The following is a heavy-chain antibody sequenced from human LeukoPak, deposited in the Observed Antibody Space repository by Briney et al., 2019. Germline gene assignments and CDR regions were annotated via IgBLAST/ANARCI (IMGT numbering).Heavy chain of an antibody. CDR2: MNPNSGNT. Sequence: ASVKVSCKASGYTFTTYDINWVRQATGQGLEWMGWMNPNSGNTGYAQKFQGRVTMTRNTSISTAYMELSSLRSDDTAVYYCARDYAPNNYYYYMDVWGKGTTVTISS. V-gene: IGHV1-8*01. CDR3: ARDYAPNNYYYYMDV. J-gene: IGHJ6*03. D-gene: IGHD3-16*01. CDR1: GYTFTTYD.